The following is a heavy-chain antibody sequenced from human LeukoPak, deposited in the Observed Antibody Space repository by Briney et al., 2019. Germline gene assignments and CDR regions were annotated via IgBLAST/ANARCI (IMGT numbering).Heavy chain of an antibody. CDR2: IKQDGSEK. D-gene: IGHD7-27*01. CDR1: GFTFSSYA. J-gene: IGHJ1*01. CDR3: ARDYGDSY. V-gene: IGHV3-7*01. Sequence: GGSLRLSCAASGFTFSSYAMHWVRQAPGKGLEWVANIKQDGSEKYYVDSVKGRFTISRDNAKNSLYLQMNSLRPEDTAVYYCARDYGDSYWGQGTLVTVSS.